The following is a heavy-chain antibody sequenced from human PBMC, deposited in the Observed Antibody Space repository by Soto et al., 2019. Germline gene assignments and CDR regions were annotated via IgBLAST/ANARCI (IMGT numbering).Heavy chain of an antibody. CDR2: ISAYNGHT. CDR1: GYTFTNYG. V-gene: IGHV1-18*04. CDR3: GRVPPPFTPYNWLDP. J-gene: IGHJ5*02. Sequence: ASVKVSCKASGYTFTNYGFSWVRQAPGQGLEWMGWISAYNGHTNYAQKFQDRLPLTTATSTSTAYMELRSLRSDDTAMYYCGRVPPPFTPYNWLDPWGQGTLVTVSS.